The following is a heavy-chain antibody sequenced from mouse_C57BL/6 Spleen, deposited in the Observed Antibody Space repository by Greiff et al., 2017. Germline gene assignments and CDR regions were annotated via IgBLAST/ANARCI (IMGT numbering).Heavy chain of an antibody. V-gene: IGHV5-9-1*02. CDR1: GFTFSSYA. J-gene: IGHJ1*03. CDR3: TRDGDYYGSSPRCFDV. CDR2: ISSGGAYI. D-gene: IGHD1-1*01. Sequence: EVMLVESGEGLVKPGGSLKLSCAASGFTFSSYAMSWVRQTPEKRLEWVAYISSGGAYIYYADTVKGRFTISRDNARNTLYLQMSSLKSEDTAMYYCTRDGDYYGSSPRCFDVWGTGTTVTVSS.